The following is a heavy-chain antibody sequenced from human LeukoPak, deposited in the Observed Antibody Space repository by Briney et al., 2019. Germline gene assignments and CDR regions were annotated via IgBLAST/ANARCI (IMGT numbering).Heavy chain of an antibody. Sequence: SETLSLTCVVSGGSISSSNWWSWVRQPPGKGLEWIGEIYHSGSTNYNPSLRSRVTISLDKSKNQVSLMLTSVTAADTAVYYCARSLSPMLRGAPYYWGQGTLVTVSS. CDR3: ARSLSPMLRGAPYY. V-gene: IGHV4-4*02. CDR2: IYHSGST. CDR1: GGSISSSNW. D-gene: IGHD3-10*01. J-gene: IGHJ4*02.